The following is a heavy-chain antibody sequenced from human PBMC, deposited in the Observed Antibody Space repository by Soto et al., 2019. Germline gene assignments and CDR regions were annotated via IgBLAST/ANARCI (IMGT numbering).Heavy chain of an antibody. D-gene: IGHD6-6*01. CDR1: GGTLRGGGYY. V-gene: IGHV4-31*03. CDR2: IYYSGST. Sequence: SEPLSLSCTFSGGTLRGGGYYLSWMRQPPGKGLEWIGYIYYSGSTYYNPSLKSRVTISVDTSKNQFSLKLSSVTAADTAVYYCARGSIAARALNFDYWGQGTLVTGS. J-gene: IGHJ4*02. CDR3: ARGSIAARALNFDY.